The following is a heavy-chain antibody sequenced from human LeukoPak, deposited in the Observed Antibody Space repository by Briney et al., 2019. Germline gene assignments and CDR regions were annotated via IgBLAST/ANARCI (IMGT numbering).Heavy chain of an antibody. CDR3: AREIRKGQWPVFALNY. D-gene: IGHD6-19*01. V-gene: IGHV1-2*02. CDR1: GYTFTGHY. J-gene: IGHJ4*02. CDR2: INPNNGGT. Sequence: GASVTVSCKASGYTFTGHYMHWLRQAPEQGLEWMGWINPNNGGTNYAQKFQGSVTVTRDTYISTAYMELSRLRSDDTAVYYCAREIRKGQWPVFALNYWGQGTLVTVSS.